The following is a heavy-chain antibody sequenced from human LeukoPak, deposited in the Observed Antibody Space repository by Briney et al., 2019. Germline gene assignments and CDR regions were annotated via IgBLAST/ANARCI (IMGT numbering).Heavy chain of an antibody. V-gene: IGHV1-24*01. D-gene: IGHD6-13*01. Sequence: VASVKVSCQVSGYTLTELFMHWVRQAPGKGLEWMGRFNPEDGETIYAQKVQGRVTLTEDTSTNTAYMELSSLRSEDTAVYYCAAQQLVRFVLRFQRWSQGTLVTVPS. CDR2: FNPEDGET. CDR1: GYTLTELF. CDR3: AAQQLVRFVLRFQR. J-gene: IGHJ1*01.